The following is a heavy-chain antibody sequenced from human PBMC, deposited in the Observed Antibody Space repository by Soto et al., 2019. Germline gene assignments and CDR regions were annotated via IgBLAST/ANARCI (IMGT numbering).Heavy chain of an antibody. D-gene: IGHD5-18*01. CDR1: GYTFSDYY. V-gene: IGHV1-2*02. J-gene: IGHJ4*02. Sequence: ASVKVSCKASGYTFSDYYLHWLRQAPGQGLEWMGWISPKSGGTHYAPKFEGRVTLTTDTSISTAFMELSRLTSDDTAVYYCARGPRTQLWFPNVYWGQGTLVTVSS. CDR3: ARGPRTQLWFPNVY. CDR2: ISPKSGGT.